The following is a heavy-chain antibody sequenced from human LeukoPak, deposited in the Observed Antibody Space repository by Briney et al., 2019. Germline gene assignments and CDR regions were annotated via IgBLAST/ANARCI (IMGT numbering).Heavy chain of an antibody. D-gene: IGHD6-19*01. J-gene: IGHJ3*02. Sequence: SQTLSLTCAISGDSVSSNSAAWNWIRQSPSRGLEWLGRTYYRSKWYNDYAVSVKSRITINPDTSKNQFSLQLNSVTPEDTAVYYCARDCEAVAGTGVSDAFDIWGQGTMVTVSS. V-gene: IGHV6-1*01. CDR1: GDSVSSNSAA. CDR2: TYYRSKWYN. CDR3: ARDCEAVAGTGVSDAFDI.